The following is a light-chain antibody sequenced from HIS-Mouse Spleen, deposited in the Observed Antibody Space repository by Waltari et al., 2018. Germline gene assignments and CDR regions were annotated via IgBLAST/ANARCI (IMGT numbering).Light chain of an antibody. CDR2: EVS. CDR1: SSDVGGYNY. CDR3: SSYTSSSTLVYV. V-gene: IGLV2-14*01. Sequence: QSALTQPASVSGSPGQSITISCTGTSSDVGGYNYVSLYQQHPGKAPKLMIYEVSNRPSGVSNRFSGSKSGNTASLTISGLQAEDEADYYCSSYTSSSTLVYVFGTGTKVTVL. J-gene: IGLJ1*01.